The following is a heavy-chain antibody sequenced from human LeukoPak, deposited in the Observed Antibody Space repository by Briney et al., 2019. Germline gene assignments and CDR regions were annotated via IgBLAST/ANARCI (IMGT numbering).Heavy chain of an antibody. V-gene: IGHV3-21*01. Sequence: KAGGSLRLSCAASRFTFSSYSMNWVRQAPGKGLEWVSSISSSSDYIYYADSVKGRFTISRDNARNSLYLQMNSLRVEDTAVYYCARGTEYGWLDPWGQGTLVTVSS. CDR1: RFTFSSYS. J-gene: IGHJ5*02. CDR2: ISSSSDYI. D-gene: IGHD2/OR15-2a*01. CDR3: ARGTEYGWLDP.